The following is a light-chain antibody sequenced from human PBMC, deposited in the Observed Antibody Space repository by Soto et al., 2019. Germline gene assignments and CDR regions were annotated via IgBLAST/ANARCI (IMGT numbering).Light chain of an antibody. CDR3: QHYNSYSEA. CDR1: QSISSW. J-gene: IGKJ1*01. Sequence: DTQMTQSPSTLSASVGDRVTITCRASQSISSWLAWYQQKPGKAPKLLIYDASSLESGVPSRFSGSGSGTEFTLTISSLQPDDFATYYCQHYNSYSEAFGQGTKVDTK. V-gene: IGKV1-5*01. CDR2: DAS.